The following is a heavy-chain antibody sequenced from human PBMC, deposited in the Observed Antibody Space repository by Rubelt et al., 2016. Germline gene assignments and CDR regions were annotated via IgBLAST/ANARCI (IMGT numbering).Heavy chain of an antibody. Sequence: QVQLVQSGAEVKKPGASVKVSCKASGYTFTSYGISWVRQAPGQGLEWMGWISAYNGNTTYAQNLPGMFTLTTATSPSTAYVELRSLVSDDTAVYYCARDPLPVRGVIMSPTPWGQGTLVTVSS. J-gene: IGHJ5*02. CDR1: GYTFTSYG. CDR3: ARDPLPVRGVIMSPTP. CDR2: ISAYNGNT. V-gene: IGHV1-18*01. D-gene: IGHD3-10*01.